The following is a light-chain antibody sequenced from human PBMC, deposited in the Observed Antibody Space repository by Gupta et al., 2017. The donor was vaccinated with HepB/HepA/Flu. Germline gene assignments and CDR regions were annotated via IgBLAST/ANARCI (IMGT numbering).Light chain of an antibody. CDR1: RLRNYT. Sequence: SPELTQDPAVSGPLGQTVRVTCQGDRLRNYTVTWYQQKPGHAPILLIYGKNNRPSGIPDRFSGSSSRNTASLTITGAQAEDEADYYCNSQDSSRNVVFGGGTKLTVL. CDR3: NSQDSSRNVV. CDR2: GKN. V-gene: IGLV3-19*01. J-gene: IGLJ2*01.